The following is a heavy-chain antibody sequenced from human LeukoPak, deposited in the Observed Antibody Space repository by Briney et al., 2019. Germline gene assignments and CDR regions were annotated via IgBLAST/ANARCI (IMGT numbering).Heavy chain of an antibody. CDR3: ARDGGSGWYDY. CDR1: GGSIKNYY. CDR2: IHNSGRT. Sequence: SETLSLICTVSGGSIKNYYWNWIRQPAGKGLEWIGRIHNSGRTNYNPSLKSRLTMSVDTSKNQFSLRLTSVTAADTAVYYCARDGGSGWYDYWGQGILVTVSS. J-gene: IGHJ4*02. D-gene: IGHD6-19*01. V-gene: IGHV4-4*07.